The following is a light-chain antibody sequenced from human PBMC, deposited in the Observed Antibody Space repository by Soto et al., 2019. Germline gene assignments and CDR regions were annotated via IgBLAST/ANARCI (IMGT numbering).Light chain of an antibody. CDR2: GAS. CDR1: QSVGGD. J-gene: IGKJ4*01. Sequence: EVLMTQSPATLSVSPGERVILSCRASQSVGGDVAWYQEKPGQAPRLLIYGASTRATGIPASFSGSGSGTEFTLTISSLHSEDFAVYYCQQYNNWPLTFGGGTKVEIK. CDR3: QQYNNWPLT. V-gene: IGKV3-15*01.